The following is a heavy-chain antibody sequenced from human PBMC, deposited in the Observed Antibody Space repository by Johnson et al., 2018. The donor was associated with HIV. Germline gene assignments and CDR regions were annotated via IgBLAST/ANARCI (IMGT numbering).Heavy chain of an antibody. CDR2: ISGSGSST. Sequence: MQLVESGGGLVQPGGSRRLSCAASGFIFRSSAMSWVRQAPGKGLEWVAAISGSGSSTYYADSVKGRFTISRDNSKTTLYLQMNSLRAEDTAVYYCAKATTGSDAFDIWGQGTMVTVYS. V-gene: IGHV3-23*04. J-gene: IGHJ3*02. CDR3: AKATTGSDAFDI. CDR1: GFIFRSSA. D-gene: IGHD1-1*01.